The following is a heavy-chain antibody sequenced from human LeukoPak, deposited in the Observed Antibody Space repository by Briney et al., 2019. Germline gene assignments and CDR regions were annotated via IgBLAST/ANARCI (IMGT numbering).Heavy chain of an antibody. D-gene: IGHD1-26*01. CDR3: ARDRGGSSLLD. V-gene: IGHV1-2*02. CDR1: GYTFTVYY. Sequence: ASVTVSFKASGYTFTVYYVHWVRQAPGQGLEWMGWINPNTGDTSYAQKFEGGVTVTSDTSISTAYMELSSLRSDDTAVYYCARDRGGSSLLDWGPGTLVTVSS. J-gene: IGHJ4*02. CDR2: INPNTGDT.